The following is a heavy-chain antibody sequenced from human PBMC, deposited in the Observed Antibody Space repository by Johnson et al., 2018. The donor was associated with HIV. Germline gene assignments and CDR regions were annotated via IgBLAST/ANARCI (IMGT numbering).Heavy chain of an antibody. Sequence: QVQLVESGGGVVQPGRSLRLSCAASGFIFSTYAMHWVRQAPGKGLEWMAVISFDGSNKYYADSVKGRFTISRDNSKNTLYLQMNSLRAEDTAVYYCASEGGGELRAFDIWGQGTMVTVSS. CDR3: ASEGGGELRAFDI. J-gene: IGHJ3*02. CDR2: ISFDGSNK. CDR1: GFIFSTYA. V-gene: IGHV3-30-3*01. D-gene: IGHD1-26*01.